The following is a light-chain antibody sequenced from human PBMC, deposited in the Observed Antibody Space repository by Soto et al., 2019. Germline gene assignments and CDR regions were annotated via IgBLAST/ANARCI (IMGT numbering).Light chain of an antibody. Sequence: QPASVSGSPGQSITISCTGTSSDVGGYNYVSWYQQHPGKAPKLMIYEVSNRPSGVSNRFSGSKSGNTASLTISGLQAEDEADYYCSSYTSSRTRVFGTGTKLTVL. CDR2: EVS. J-gene: IGLJ1*01. CDR3: SSYTSSRTRV. CDR1: SSDVGGYNY. V-gene: IGLV2-14*01.